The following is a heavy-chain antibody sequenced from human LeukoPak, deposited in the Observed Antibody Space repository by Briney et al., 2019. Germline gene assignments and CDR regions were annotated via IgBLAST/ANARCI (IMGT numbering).Heavy chain of an antibody. CDR3: VTKEPPTSGWSY. CDR1: GFTFNRDW. V-gene: IGHV3-7*01. Sequence: GGSLRLSCTASGFTFNRDWTAWVRQAPGKGLEWVANIKEDGSEKNYVDSVKGRFTISRDNAENSVYLQMNDLRAEDTGVYYCVTKEPPTSGWSYWGQGTLVTVSS. D-gene: IGHD6-19*01. CDR2: IKEDGSEK. J-gene: IGHJ4*02.